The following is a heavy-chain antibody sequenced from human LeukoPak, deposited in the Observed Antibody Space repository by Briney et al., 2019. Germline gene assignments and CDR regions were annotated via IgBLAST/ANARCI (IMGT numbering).Heavy chain of an antibody. D-gene: IGHD3-22*01. V-gene: IGHV1-18*01. CDR3: ARDLKGNYYDSSGYYGDASDI. CDR2: ISAYNGNT. CDR1: GYTFTSYG. J-gene: IGHJ3*02. Sequence: ASVKVSCKASGYTFTSYGISWVRQAPGQGLEWMGWISAYNGNTNYAQKLQGRVTMTTDTSTSTAYMELRSLRSDDTAVYYCARDLKGNYYDSSGYYGDASDIWGQGTMVAVSS.